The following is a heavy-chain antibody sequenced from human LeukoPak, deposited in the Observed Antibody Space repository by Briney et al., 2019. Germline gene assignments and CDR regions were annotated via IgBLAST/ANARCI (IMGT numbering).Heavy chain of an antibody. CDR3: ARGMVVAARDY. CDR1: GFTFSSYA. D-gene: IGHD2-15*01. Sequence: PGGSLRLSCAASGFTFSSYAMSWVRQAPGKGLEWVSYISSSGSTIYYADSVKGRFTISRDNAKNSLYLQMNSLRDDDTAVYYCARGMVVAARDYWGQGTLVTVSS. J-gene: IGHJ4*02. V-gene: IGHV3-48*02. CDR2: ISSSGSTI.